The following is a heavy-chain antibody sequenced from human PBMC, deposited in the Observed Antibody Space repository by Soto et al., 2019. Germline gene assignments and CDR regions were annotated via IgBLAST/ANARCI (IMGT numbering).Heavy chain of an antibody. D-gene: IGHD2-15*01. Sequence: PSETLSLTCAVYGGSFSGYYWTWIRQPPGKGLEWIGEINHSGSTNYNPSLKSRVTISVDTSRNQFSLKLSSVTAADTAVYCCARGHGGSRLSSYCSGGNCYYYYWGQGTLVTV. CDR1: GGSFSGYY. V-gene: IGHV4-34*01. CDR3: ARGHGGSRLSSYCSGGNCYYYY. J-gene: IGHJ4*02. CDR2: INHSGST.